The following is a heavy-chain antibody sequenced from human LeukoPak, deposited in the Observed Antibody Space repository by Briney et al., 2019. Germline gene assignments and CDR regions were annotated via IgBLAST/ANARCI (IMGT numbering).Heavy chain of an antibody. J-gene: IGHJ4*02. D-gene: IGHD5-18*01. V-gene: IGHV3-33*01. CDR1: GFTFSSYG. CDR3: ARGYSYGYGYFDY. Sequence: GGSLRLSCAASGFTFSSYGMHWARQAPGKGLEWVAVIWYDGSNKYYADSVKGRFTISRDNSKNTLYLQMNSLRAEDTAVYYCARGYSYGYGYFDYWGQGTLVTVSS. CDR2: IWYDGSNK.